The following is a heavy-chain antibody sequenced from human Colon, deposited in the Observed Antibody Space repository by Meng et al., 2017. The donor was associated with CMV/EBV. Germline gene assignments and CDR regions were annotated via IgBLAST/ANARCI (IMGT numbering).Heavy chain of an antibody. CDR1: GFTFSRFG. V-gene: IGHV3-48*03. CDR2: INGSGNVI. D-gene: IGHD3-22*01. CDR3: ASFDRNYYDSSGYPVGLGY. J-gene: IGHJ4*02. Sequence: GGSLRLSCTASGFTFSRFGMSWVRQAPGKGLEWVSHINGSGNVIYYAESMKGRFTISRDNAKNSLYLQMSNLRAEDTAVYYCASFDRNYYDSSGYPVGLGYWGQGTLVTVSS.